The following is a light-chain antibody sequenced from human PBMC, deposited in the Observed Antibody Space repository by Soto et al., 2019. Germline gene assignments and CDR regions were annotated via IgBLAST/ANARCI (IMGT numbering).Light chain of an antibody. CDR2: GAS. J-gene: IGKJ5*01. Sequence: DSPVTPSPSSLPASVGARVSRTCRASQDIAGYLAWYQHKPGRTPELLIHGASRLESGVPARFSGSGSGTDFTLSINSLQLEDFATYYCQQAYSFPITFGQGTRLEIK. V-gene: IGKV1D-12*01. CDR3: QQAYSFPIT. CDR1: QDIAGY.